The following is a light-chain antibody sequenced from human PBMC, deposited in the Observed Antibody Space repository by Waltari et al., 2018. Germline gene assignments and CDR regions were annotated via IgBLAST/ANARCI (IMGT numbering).Light chain of an antibody. J-gene: IGKJ3*01. CDR2: AAS. Sequence: DIQMTQSPSSLSASVGDRVTITCRASQSIATSLNWYQHRAGKAPRLLIYAASSLQGGVSSRFSGSGYGTDFTLTIDSLQPEDVATYYCQQSYSTPSFTFGPGTKVDI. CDR1: QSIATS. CDR3: QQSYSTPSFT. V-gene: IGKV1-39*01.